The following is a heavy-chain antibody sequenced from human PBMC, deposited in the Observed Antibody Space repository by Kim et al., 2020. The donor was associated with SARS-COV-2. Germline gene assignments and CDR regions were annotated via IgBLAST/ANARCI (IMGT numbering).Heavy chain of an antibody. CDR2: ISSSSSYI. V-gene: IGHV3-21*01. CDR3: ARDIYYYDSSGYPPWFDP. D-gene: IGHD3-22*01. Sequence: GGSLRLSCAASGFTFSSYSMNWVRQAPGKGLEWVSSISSSSSYIYYADSVKGRFTISRDNAKNSLYLQMNSLRAEDTAVYYCARDIYYYDSSGYPPWFDPWGQGTLVTVSS. J-gene: IGHJ5*02. CDR1: GFTFSSYS.